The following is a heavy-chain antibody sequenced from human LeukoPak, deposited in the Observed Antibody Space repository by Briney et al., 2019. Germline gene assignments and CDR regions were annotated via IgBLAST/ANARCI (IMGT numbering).Heavy chain of an antibody. CDR1: GFTFSSYD. CDR2: IGTAGDT. J-gene: IGHJ2*01. CDR3: ARASYDSSGYSRVWYFDL. V-gene: IGHV3-13*01. Sequence: GGSLRLSCAASGFTFSSYDMHWVRQATGKGLEWVSAIGTAGDTYYPGSVKGRFTISRENAKSSLYLQMNSLRAGDTAVYYCARASYDSSGYSRVWYFDLWGRGTLVTVSS. D-gene: IGHD3-22*01.